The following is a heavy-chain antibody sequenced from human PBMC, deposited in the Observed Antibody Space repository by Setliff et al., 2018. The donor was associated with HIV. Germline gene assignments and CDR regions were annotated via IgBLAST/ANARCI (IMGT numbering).Heavy chain of an antibody. CDR3: STGRCSDAACFFDY. D-gene: IGHD3-16*01. CDR1: GYTFKTYS. CDR2: IKTDGGTT. V-gene: IGHV3-48*01. J-gene: IGHJ4*02. Sequence: GGSLRLSCVGSGYTFKTYSMNWVRQAPGKGLGWLSYIKTDGGTTYDADSVEGRFTISRDNAKNSLYLQMDNLTVDDTAVYFCSTGRCSDAACFFDYWGQGTRVTSPQ.